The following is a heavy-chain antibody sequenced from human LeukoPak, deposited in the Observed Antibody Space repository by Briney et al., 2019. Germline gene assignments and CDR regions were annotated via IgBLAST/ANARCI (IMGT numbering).Heavy chain of an antibody. V-gene: IGHV3-20*04. CDR3: ARKLVYYDSSGYYQPTHYFDY. J-gene: IGHJ4*02. CDR2: INWNGGRT. CDR1: GFTFDDYA. Sequence: GGSLRLSCAASGFTFDDYAMSWVRQVPGKGLEWVSGINWNGGRTGYADSVKGRFTISRDNAKNSLYPQLNSLRAEDTALYYCARKLVYYDSSGYYQPTHYFDYWGQGTLVTVSP. D-gene: IGHD3-22*01.